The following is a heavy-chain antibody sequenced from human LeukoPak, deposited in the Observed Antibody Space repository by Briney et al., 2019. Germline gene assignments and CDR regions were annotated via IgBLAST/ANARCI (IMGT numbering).Heavy chain of an antibody. CDR1: GFTFSTYG. D-gene: IGHD6-6*01. V-gene: IGHV3-23*01. Sequence: GGSLRLSCAASGFTFSTYGMTWVRQAPGKGLEWVSTISGSGDSTYYADSVKGRFTISRDNSKNTLYMQMNSLRAEDTAVYYCAKDRVGAPFSSSPWVDYWGQGTLVTVSA. CDR2: ISGSGDST. J-gene: IGHJ4*02. CDR3: AKDRVGAPFSSSPWVDY.